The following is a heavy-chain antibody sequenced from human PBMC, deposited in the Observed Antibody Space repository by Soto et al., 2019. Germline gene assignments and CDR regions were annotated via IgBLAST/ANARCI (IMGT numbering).Heavy chain of an antibody. CDR3: ARQNPSSVTFDY. V-gene: IGHV3-30*03. D-gene: IGHD2-21*02. Sequence: QVQLVESGGGVVQPGRSLRLSCAASGFTFSSYAMHWVRQAPGEGLEWVAFISYDGGNKYYADSVKGRFTISRDNSNNTLYLEMNSLRPEDTAMYYCARQNPSSVTFDYWGQGTLVTVSS. CDR2: ISYDGGNK. CDR1: GFTFSSYA. J-gene: IGHJ4*02.